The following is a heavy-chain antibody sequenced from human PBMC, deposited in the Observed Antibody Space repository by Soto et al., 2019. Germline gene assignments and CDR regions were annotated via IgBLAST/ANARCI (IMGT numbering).Heavy chain of an antibody. V-gene: IGHV3-23*01. CDR2: LSGSGGRS. CDR3: ATIISVAIGAPFDI. Sequence: EVQLLESGGRLVQPGGSLRLSCAASGFTFSNYALNWVRQAPGKGLEWVSTLSGSGGRSFYADSVKGRFTISRDNSKNTLYLQLDSLRAEDTAVYYCATIISVAIGAPFDIWGQGTMVTVSS. D-gene: IGHD6-19*01. CDR1: GFTFSNYA. J-gene: IGHJ3*02.